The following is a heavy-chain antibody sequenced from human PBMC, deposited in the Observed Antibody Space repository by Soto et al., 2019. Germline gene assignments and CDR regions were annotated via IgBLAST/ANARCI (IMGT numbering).Heavy chain of an antibody. CDR2: IYYSGST. Sequence: SETLSLTCTVSGGSISSSSYYWGWIRQPPGKGLEWIGSIYYSGSTYYNPSLKSRVTISVDTSKNQFSLKLSSVTAADTAVYYCARHQDCSGGSCYSSGWFDPWGQGTLVTVSS. V-gene: IGHV4-39*01. CDR1: GGSISSSSYY. J-gene: IGHJ5*02. CDR3: ARHQDCSGGSCYSSGWFDP. D-gene: IGHD2-15*01.